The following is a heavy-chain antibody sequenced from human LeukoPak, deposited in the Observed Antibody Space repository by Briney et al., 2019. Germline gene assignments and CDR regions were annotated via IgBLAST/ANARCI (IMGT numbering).Heavy chain of an antibody. V-gene: IGHV3-23*01. CDR3: ARSGRITMIVVVRLIDY. J-gene: IGHJ4*02. Sequence: GGSLRLSCAASGFTFSSDAMCCFLQAPREGLEWVSAISGSGGSTYYADSVKGRFTISIDNSKNTLYLQMNSLRAEDTAVYYCARSGRITMIVVVRLIDYWGQGTLVTVSS. D-gene: IGHD3-22*01. CDR1: GFTFSSDA. CDR2: ISGSGGST.